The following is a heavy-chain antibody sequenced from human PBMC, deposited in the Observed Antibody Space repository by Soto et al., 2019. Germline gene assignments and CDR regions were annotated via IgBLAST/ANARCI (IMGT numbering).Heavy chain of an antibody. CDR2: IYYSGST. V-gene: IGHV4-59*01. CDR3: ARAIGSSWGPGWFDP. Sequence: SETLSLTCTVSGGSISSYYWSWIRQPPGKGLEWIGYIYYSGSTNYNPSLKSRVTISVDTSKNQFSLKLSSVTAADTAVYYCARAIGSSWGPGWFDPWGQGTLVTVSS. D-gene: IGHD6-13*01. J-gene: IGHJ5*02. CDR1: GGSISSYY.